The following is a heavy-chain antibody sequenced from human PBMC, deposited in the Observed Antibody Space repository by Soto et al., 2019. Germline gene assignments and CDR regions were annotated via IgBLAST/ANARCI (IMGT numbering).Heavy chain of an antibody. CDR1: GFTFSSYS. CDR2: ISSSSSTI. CDR3: ARSGSYHFHYYYGMDV. V-gene: IGHV3-48*02. Sequence: GGSLRLSCAASGFTFSSYSMNWVRQAPGKGLEWVSYISSSSSTIYYADSVKGRFTISRDNAKNSLYLQMNSLRDEDTAVYYCARSGSYHFHYYYGMDVWGQGTTVTVS. J-gene: IGHJ6*02. D-gene: IGHD1-26*01.